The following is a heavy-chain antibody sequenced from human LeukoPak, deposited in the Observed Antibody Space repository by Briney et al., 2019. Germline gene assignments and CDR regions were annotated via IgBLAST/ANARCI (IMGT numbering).Heavy chain of an antibody. CDR1: GYTFTSYG. Sequence: ASVKVSCKASGYTFTSYGISWVRPAPGQGLEWMGWISAYNGNTKYAQKLQGRVTMTTDTSTSTAYMELRSLRSDDTAVYYCARVPRNFDWLSGLDYWGQGTLVTVSS. D-gene: IGHD3-9*01. CDR2: ISAYNGNT. CDR3: ARVPRNFDWLSGLDY. V-gene: IGHV1-18*01. J-gene: IGHJ4*02.